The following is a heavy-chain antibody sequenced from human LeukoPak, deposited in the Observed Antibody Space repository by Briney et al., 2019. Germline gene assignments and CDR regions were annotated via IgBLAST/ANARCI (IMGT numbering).Heavy chain of an antibody. D-gene: IGHD2-15*01. CDR2: ISASGRTD. Sequence: GGSLRLSCVASQFIFTNYDMNWVRQAPGKGLEWVAHISASGRTDYYADSVKGRFTISRDNAKNSLYLQMNSLRAEDTAVYYCARVQYCSGGSCYSGFDYWGQGTLVTVSS. CDR1: QFIFTNYD. V-gene: IGHV3-48*03. CDR3: ARVQYCSGGSCYSGFDY. J-gene: IGHJ4*02.